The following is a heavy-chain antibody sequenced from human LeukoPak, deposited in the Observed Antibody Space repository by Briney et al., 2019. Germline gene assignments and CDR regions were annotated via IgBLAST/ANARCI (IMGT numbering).Heavy chain of an antibody. CDR2: IFENGRT. CDR3: ANGGNSGSYFED. CDR1: GASISTHY. J-gene: IGHJ4*02. Sequence: PSETLSLTCSVSGASISTHYWSWIRQSPGKGLEWIGYIFENGRTHYSPSLKSRLTMSVDTSKNQFSLKLTSVTAADTAVYYCANGGNSGSYFEDWGQGTLVTVSS. D-gene: IGHD1-26*01. V-gene: IGHV4-59*11.